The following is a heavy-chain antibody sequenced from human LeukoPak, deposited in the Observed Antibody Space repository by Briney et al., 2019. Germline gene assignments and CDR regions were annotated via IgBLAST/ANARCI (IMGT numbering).Heavy chain of an antibody. CDR1: GFSFRSFE. V-gene: IGHV3-48*03. D-gene: IGHD1-26*01. CDR3: ARSTELSDPYFYYGMDV. J-gene: IGHJ6*02. CDR2: ISSASGTI. Sequence: PGGSLRLSCVASGFSFRSFEMSWVRQAPGKGLECIAYISSASGTIYHADSVKGRFTISGDNANNSLYLQMNSLRAEDTAIYYCARSTELSDPYFYYGMDVWGQGITVTVSS.